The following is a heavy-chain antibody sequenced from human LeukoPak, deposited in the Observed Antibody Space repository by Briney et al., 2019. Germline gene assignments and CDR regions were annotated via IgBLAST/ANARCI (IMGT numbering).Heavy chain of an antibody. CDR3: ARGNWAYYYYYYGMDV. CDR1: GGSISSYY. CDR2: VFYSGST. Sequence: PSETLSLTCTVSGGSISSYYWSWIRQPPGKGLEWIGFVFYSGSTNYNPSLKSRVTISVDTSKNQFSLKLSSVTAADTAVYYCARGNWAYYYYYYGMDVWGQGTTVTVSS. D-gene: IGHD7-27*01. V-gene: IGHV4-59*12. J-gene: IGHJ6*02.